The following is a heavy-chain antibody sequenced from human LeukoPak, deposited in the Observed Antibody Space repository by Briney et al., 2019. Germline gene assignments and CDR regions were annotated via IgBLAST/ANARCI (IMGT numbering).Heavy chain of an antibody. V-gene: IGHV4-4*02. Sequence: SETLSLTCAVSGGSISSSNWWSWVRQPPGKGLEWIGSIYYSGSTYYNPSLKSRVTISVDTSKNQFSLKLSSVTAADTAEYYCARDLVVVVPAAPLYYYGMDVWGQGTTVTVSS. CDR2: IYYSGST. CDR3: ARDLVVVVPAAPLYYYGMDV. J-gene: IGHJ6*02. CDR1: GGSISSSNW. D-gene: IGHD2-2*01.